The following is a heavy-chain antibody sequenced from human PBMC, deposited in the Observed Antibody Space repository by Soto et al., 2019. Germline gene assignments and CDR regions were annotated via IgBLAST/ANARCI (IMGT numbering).Heavy chain of an antibody. J-gene: IGHJ5*02. CDR1: GGFISSGGYY. CDR3: ARDPAP. V-gene: IGHV4-31*03. CDR2: IDYRGST. Sequence: SETLSLTCTVSGGFISSGGYYWSWIRQHPGKGLEWIGYIDYRGSTDYSPSLKSRVTISLDTSKNQFSLKLTSVTAADTAVYYCARDPAPWGQGTLVTVSS.